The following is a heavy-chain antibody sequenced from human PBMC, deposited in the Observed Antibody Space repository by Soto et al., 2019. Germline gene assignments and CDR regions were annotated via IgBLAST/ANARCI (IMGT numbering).Heavy chain of an antibody. J-gene: IGHJ4*02. D-gene: IGHD1-26*01. V-gene: IGHV4-59*01. CDR2: IHFSGST. Sequence: SETLSLTCTVSSGSISSYYWSWIRQPPGKGLEWIGYIHFSGSTNYNPALKSRVTISVDTSKNQFSLKLSSVTAADTAVYYCARRVGTTFYFDYWGQGTLVTVSS. CDR1: SGSISSYY. CDR3: ARRVGTTFYFDY.